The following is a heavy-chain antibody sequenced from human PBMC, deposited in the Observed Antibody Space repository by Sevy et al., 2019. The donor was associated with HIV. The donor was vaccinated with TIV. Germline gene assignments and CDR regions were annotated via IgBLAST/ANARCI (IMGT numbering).Heavy chain of an antibody. CDR3: ARVLYCSGGSCYGAFDI. J-gene: IGHJ3*02. CDR1: GFTFDDYG. D-gene: IGHD2-15*01. V-gene: IGHV3-20*04. CDR2: INWNGGST. Sequence: GGSLRLSCAASGFTFDDYGMIWVRQAPGKGLEWVSGINWNGGSTGYADSVKGRFTISRDNAKNSLYLQMNSLRAEDTALYYCARVLYCSGGSCYGAFDIWGQGTMVTVSS.